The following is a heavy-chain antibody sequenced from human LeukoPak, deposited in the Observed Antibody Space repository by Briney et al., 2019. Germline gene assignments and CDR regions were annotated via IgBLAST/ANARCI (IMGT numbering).Heavy chain of an antibody. J-gene: IGHJ4*02. CDR3: ARVGGYYYGSGTHFDY. CDR2: IIPIFGTA. D-gene: IGHD3-10*01. V-gene: IGHV1-69*05. CDR1: GGTFSSYA. Sequence: SVKVSCKASGGTFSSYAISWVRQAPGQGLEWMGGIIPIFGTANYAQKFQGRVTITTDESTSTAYMELGSLRSEDTAVYYCARVGGYYYGSGTHFDYWGQGTLVTVSS.